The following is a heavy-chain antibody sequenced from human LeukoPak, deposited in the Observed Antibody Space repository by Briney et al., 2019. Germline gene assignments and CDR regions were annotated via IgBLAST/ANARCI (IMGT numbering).Heavy chain of an antibody. CDR2: INHSGST. CDR1: GGSFSGYY. Sequence: SETLSLTCAVYGGSFSGYYRSWIRQPPGKGLEWIGEINHSGSTNYNPSLKSRVTISVDTSKNQFSLKLSSVTAADTAVYYCARGWFGELLHWGQGTLVTVSS. J-gene: IGHJ4*02. V-gene: IGHV4-34*01. D-gene: IGHD3-10*01. CDR3: ARGWFGELLH.